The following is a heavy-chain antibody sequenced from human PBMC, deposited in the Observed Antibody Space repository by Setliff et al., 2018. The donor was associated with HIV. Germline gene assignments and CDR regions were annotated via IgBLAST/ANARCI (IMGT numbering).Heavy chain of an antibody. CDR1: GGSMSTYY. CDR2: IYTSGST. J-gene: IGHJ6*04. CDR3: ARGKGVGGVIITGGLDV. Sequence: SETLSLTCTVSGGSMSTYYWSWIRQPPGKGLEWIGYIYTSGSTNYNPSLKSRVTISVDTSKNQFSLKLSTVTAADTAVYYCARGKGVGGVIITGGLDVWGKGTTVTVSS. V-gene: IGHV4-4*08. D-gene: IGHD3-10*01.